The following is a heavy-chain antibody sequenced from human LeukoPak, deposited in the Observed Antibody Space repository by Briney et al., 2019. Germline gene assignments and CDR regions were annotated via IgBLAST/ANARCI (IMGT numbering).Heavy chain of an antibody. J-gene: IGHJ3*02. CDR2: IIPIFGTA. CDR3: AREVPAWDDAFDI. CDR1: GGTFSSYA. D-gene: IGHD1-26*01. Sequence: GASVKVSCKASGGTFSSYAISWVRQAPGQGLEWMGGIIPIFGTANYAQKFQGRVTITADKSTSTAYMELSSLRSEDTAVYYCAREVPAWDDAFDIWVQGTMVTVSS. V-gene: IGHV1-69*06.